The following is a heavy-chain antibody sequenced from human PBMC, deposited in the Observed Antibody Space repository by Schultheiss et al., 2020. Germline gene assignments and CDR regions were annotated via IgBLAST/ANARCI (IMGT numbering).Heavy chain of an antibody. CDR1: GGSISSYY. V-gene: IGHV4-59*12. D-gene: IGHD3/OR15-3a*01. Sequence: TLSLTCTVSGGSISSYYWSWIRQPPGKGLEWIGYIYYSGSTNYNPSLKSRVTMSVDTSKNQFSLKLSSVTAADTAVYYCASMGTGSNTLNWFDPWGQGTLVTVSS. CDR2: IYYSGST. CDR3: ASMGTGSNTLNWFDP. J-gene: IGHJ5*02.